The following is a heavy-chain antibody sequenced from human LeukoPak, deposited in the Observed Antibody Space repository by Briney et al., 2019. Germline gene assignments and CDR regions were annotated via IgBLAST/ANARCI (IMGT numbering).Heavy chain of an antibody. V-gene: IGHV1-18*01. CDR2: ISAYNGNT. Sequence: ASVKVSCKASGYTFTSYGISWVRQAPGQGLEWMGWISAYNGNTNYAQKLQGRVTMTTDTSTSTAYMELRSLRSDDTAVYYCARDSTNVADYGGNSGVWFDPWGQGTLVTVSS. J-gene: IGHJ5*02. D-gene: IGHD4-23*01. CDR3: ARDSTNVADYGGNSGVWFDP. CDR1: GYTFTSYG.